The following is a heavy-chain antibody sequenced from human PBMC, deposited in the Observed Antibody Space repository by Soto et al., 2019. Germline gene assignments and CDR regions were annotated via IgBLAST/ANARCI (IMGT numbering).Heavy chain of an antibody. CDR3: AETAPPSGH. J-gene: IGHJ1*01. Sequence: ASVKVSCKDSGGTFGSYSISWVRQAPGQGIEWMGRIIPILGIANYAQKIQGRDTITADKSTSTAYMELSSLSFYDTAENSGAETAPPSGHWGWGTLATASS. V-gene: IGHV1-69*02. CDR2: IIPILGIA. CDR1: GGTFGSYS.